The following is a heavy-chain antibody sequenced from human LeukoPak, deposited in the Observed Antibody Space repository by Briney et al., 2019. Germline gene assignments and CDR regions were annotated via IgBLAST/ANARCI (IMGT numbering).Heavy chain of an antibody. Sequence: GGSLRLSCAASGFTLSNVWMNWVRQAPGKGLEWVGRIKSRTDGGTTDYAAPVKGRFTISRDDSEKTLSLQMNSLKSEDTAVYYCTQGGTKAYSWGQGTLATVSS. D-gene: IGHD3-16*01. CDR1: GFTLSNVW. V-gene: IGHV3-15*01. CDR3: TQGGTKAYS. J-gene: IGHJ4*02. CDR2: IKSRTDGGTT.